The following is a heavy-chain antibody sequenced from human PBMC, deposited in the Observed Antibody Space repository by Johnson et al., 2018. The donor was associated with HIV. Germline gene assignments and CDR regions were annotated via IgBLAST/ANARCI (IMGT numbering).Heavy chain of an antibody. Sequence: QEQLVESGGGLVKPGGSLRLSCAVSGFIFRDYYMSWIRQAPGKGLEWVSYISSSGKSTNYADSVKGRFTISRDNAKNSLSLQMNSLRAEDTDIYYCAREEGSDILTRGDAFVIWGQGTMVAVSS. V-gene: IGHV3-11*04. CDR3: AREEGSDILTRGDAFVI. D-gene: IGHD3-9*01. CDR1: GFIFRDYY. J-gene: IGHJ3*02. CDR2: ISSSGKST.